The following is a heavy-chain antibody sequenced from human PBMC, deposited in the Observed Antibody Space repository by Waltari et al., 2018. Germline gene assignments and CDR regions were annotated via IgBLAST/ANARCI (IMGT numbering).Heavy chain of an antibody. Sequence: QVQLVQSGAEVKKPGSSVKFSSRASGGTFSSYAISWVRQAPGQGLEWMGRIIPIFGTANYAQKFQGRVTITADKSTSTAYMELSSLRSEDTAVYYCSVGTAYYFDYWGQGTLVTVSS. D-gene: IGHD1-26*01. V-gene: IGHV1-69*08. J-gene: IGHJ4*02. CDR1: GGTFSSYA. CDR2: IIPIFGTA. CDR3: SVGTAYYFDY.